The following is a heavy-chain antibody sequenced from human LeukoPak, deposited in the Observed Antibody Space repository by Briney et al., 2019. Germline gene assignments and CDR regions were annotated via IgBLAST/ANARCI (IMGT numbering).Heavy chain of an antibody. V-gene: IGHV4-34*01. J-gene: IGHJ5*02. CDR1: IESFSGYY. CDR3: ARGQGVTLIKVGKNWFDP. CDR2: ISDSGTT. D-gene: IGHD3-22*01. Sequence: SETLSLTCAVYIESFSGYYWNWIRQTPGKGLEWIGEISDSGTTNINPSLRRRVSLSVDTSINQFSLDMRSMTAADTGVYYCARGQGVTLIKVGKNWFDPWSQGTPVIVSS.